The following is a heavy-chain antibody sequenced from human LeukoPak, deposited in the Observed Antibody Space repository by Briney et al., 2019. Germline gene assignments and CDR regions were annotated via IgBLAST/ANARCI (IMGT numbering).Heavy chain of an antibody. Sequence: PSETLSLTCAVYGGSFSGYYWSWIRQPPGKGLEWIGEINHSGSTNYNPSLKSRVTISVDTSKNQFSLKLSSVTAADTAVYYCARHLNYSNYFDYWGQGTLVTVSS. CDR1: GGSFSGYY. D-gene: IGHD4-11*01. CDR2: INHSGST. J-gene: IGHJ4*02. CDR3: ARHLNYSNYFDY. V-gene: IGHV4-34*01.